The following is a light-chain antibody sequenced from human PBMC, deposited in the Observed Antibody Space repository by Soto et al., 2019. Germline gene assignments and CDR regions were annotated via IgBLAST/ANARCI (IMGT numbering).Light chain of an antibody. J-gene: IGLJ1*01. CDR3: SSYAGRNNVV. Sequence: QSVLTQPASVSGSPGQSITISCTGTSSDVGSYNLVSWYQQHPGKAPKLMIYEANKRPSGVSDRSSGSKSGNTASLTISGHQAEAEAEYYYSSYAGRNNVVFATGTKATAL. CDR2: EAN. CDR1: SSDVGSYNL. V-gene: IGLV2-23*01.